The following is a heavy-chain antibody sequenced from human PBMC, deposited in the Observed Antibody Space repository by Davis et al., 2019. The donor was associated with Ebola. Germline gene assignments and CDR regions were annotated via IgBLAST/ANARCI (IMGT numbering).Heavy chain of an antibody. J-gene: IGHJ4*02. CDR3: ARGLRSVGATRSFDY. CDR2: INPSGGST. CDR1: GYTFTSYY. V-gene: IGHV1-46*01. D-gene: IGHD1-26*01. Sequence: ASVKVSCKASGYTFTSYYMHWVRQAPGQGLEWMGIINPSGGSTSYAQKFQGRVTMTRDTSTSTVYMELSSLRSEDTAVYYCARGLRSVGATRSFDYWGQGTLVTVSS.